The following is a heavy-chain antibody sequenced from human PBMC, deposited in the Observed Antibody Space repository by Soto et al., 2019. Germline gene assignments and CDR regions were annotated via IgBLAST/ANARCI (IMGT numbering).Heavy chain of an antibody. V-gene: IGHV1-69*01. CDR3: ARPKGSYSSGYYYFAY. D-gene: IGHD6-19*01. Sequence: QVQLVQSGAEVKQPGSSVKVSCKTSGGTFSTYAIYWVRQAPGQGLEWMGAIIHLFGTADYAQKFQGRVTITADESTSTAYMELSSLRSEDTAVYYCARPKGSYSSGYYYFAYWGQGTLVTVSS. CDR2: IIHLFGTA. J-gene: IGHJ4*02. CDR1: GGTFSTYA.